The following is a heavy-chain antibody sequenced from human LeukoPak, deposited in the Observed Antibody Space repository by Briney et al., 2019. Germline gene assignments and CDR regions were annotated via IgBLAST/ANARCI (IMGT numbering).Heavy chain of an antibody. CDR2: ISGGGGNT. CDR3: AKDRWQYSSSVGEY. Sequence: GGSLRLSCAASGFTFSSYAMSWVRQAPGKGLECVSAISGGGGNTYYADSVKGRFTVSRDNSKNTLYLRMNRLRVEDTAVYYCAKDRWQYSSSVGEYWGQGTLVTVSS. D-gene: IGHD6-6*01. CDR1: GFTFSSYA. J-gene: IGHJ4*02. V-gene: IGHV3-23*01.